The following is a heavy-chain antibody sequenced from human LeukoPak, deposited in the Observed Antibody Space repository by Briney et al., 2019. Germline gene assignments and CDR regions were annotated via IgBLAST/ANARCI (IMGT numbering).Heavy chain of an antibody. J-gene: IGHJ4*02. Sequence: GGSLRLSCAASGFTFDDYAMHWVRQAPGKGLEWVSGISWNSGSIGYADSVKGRFTISRDNSKNTLYLQMNSLRAEDTAVYYCAKGTSGTSRYWGQGTLVTVSS. CDR3: AKGTSGTSRY. CDR2: ISWNSGSI. CDR1: GFTFDDYA. V-gene: IGHV3-9*01. D-gene: IGHD1-26*01.